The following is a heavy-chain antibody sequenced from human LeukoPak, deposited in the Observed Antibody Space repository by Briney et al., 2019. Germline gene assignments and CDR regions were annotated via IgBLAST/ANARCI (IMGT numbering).Heavy chain of an antibody. D-gene: IGHD3-9*01. CDR3: ARADVLRYFDWLNPFDY. Sequence: GASVKVSCKASGYTFTSYGISWVRQAPGQGLEWMGWISAHNGNTNYAQKLQGRVTMTTDTSTSTAYMELRSLRSDDTAVYYCARADVLRYFDWLNPFDYWGQGTLVTVSS. V-gene: IGHV1-18*01. J-gene: IGHJ4*02. CDR1: GYTFTSYG. CDR2: ISAHNGNT.